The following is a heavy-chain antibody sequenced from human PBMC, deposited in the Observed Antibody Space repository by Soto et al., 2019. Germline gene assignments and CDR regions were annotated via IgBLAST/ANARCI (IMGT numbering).Heavy chain of an antibody. Sequence: GGSLRLSCAASGFTFSDHYMDWVRQAPGKGLEWVGRTRNKANSYTTEYAASVKGRFTISRDDSKNSLYLQMNSLKTEDTAVYYCARALSSDSSGYYSDDAFDIWGQGTMVTVSS. CDR3: ARALSSDSSGYYSDDAFDI. V-gene: IGHV3-72*01. J-gene: IGHJ3*02. CDR1: GFTFSDHY. D-gene: IGHD3-22*01. CDR2: TRNKANSYTT.